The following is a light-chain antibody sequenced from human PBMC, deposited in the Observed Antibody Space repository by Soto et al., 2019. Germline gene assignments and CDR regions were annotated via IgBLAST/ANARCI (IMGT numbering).Light chain of an antibody. CDR3: QQLNTYPLT. CDR1: QGIWND. CDR2: YAS. V-gene: IGKV1-9*01. Sequence: DIQLTQSPSFLSASVGDRVTITCRASQGIWNDLAWYQQKPGKAPKLLIFYASTLQRGVPSRFSGSGSGTEFTLTISSLQPEDFATYSCQQLNTYPLTFGGGTKVDIK. J-gene: IGKJ4*01.